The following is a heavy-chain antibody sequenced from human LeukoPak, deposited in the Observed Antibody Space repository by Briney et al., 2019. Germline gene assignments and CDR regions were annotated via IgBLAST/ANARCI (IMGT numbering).Heavy chain of an antibody. CDR2: ISWNSGSI. CDR3: AREISISIAARGGFDY. Sequence: PGGSLRLSCAASGFTFDDYAMHWVRQAPGKGLEWVSGISWNSGSIGYADSVKGRFTISRDNAKNSLYLQMNSLRAEDTALYYCAREISISIAARGGFDYWGQGTLVTVSS. V-gene: IGHV3-9*01. J-gene: IGHJ4*02. CDR1: GFTFDDYA. D-gene: IGHD6-6*01.